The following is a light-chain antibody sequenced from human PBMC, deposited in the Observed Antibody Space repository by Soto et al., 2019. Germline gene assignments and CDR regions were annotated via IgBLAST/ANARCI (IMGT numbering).Light chain of an antibody. V-gene: IGKV2-30*01. CDR3: MQGTHRPVT. Sequence: DVVMTQSPLSLSVTLGQPASISCRSSQSLLYTNGNTYLNWFHQRPGQPPRRLIYKVSNRDSGVPDRFSGSGSGTDFTLKISRVEAEDVGLYYCMQGTHRPVTFGQGTKLQIK. J-gene: IGKJ2*01. CDR1: QSLLYTNGNTY. CDR2: KVS.